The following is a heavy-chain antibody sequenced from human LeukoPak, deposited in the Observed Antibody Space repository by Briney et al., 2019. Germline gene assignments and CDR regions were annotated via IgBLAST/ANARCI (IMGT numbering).Heavy chain of an antibody. J-gene: IGHJ4*02. CDR3: ASQAGNRRLFDY. V-gene: IGHV3-48*04. Sequence: GGSLRLSCAASGFTFSSYSMNWVRQAPGKGLEWVSYISSSSSTIYYADSVKGRFTISRDNAKNSLYLQMNSLRAEDTAVYCCASQAGNRRLFDYWGQGTLVTVTS. CDR2: ISSSSSTI. CDR1: GFTFSSYS. D-gene: IGHD1/OR15-1a*01.